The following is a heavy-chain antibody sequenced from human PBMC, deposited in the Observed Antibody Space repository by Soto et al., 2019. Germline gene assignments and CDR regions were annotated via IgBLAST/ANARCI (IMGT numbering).Heavy chain of an antibody. V-gene: IGHV3-48*02. CDR1: GFTFSSYG. Sequence: GGSLRLSCAASGFTFSSYGMNWVRQAPGKGLEWVSYISSSSTIYYADSVKGRFTISRDNAKNSLYLQMNSLRDEDTAVYYCAREPFEYDFWSGYHALFDYWGQGTLVTVSS. J-gene: IGHJ4*02. D-gene: IGHD3-3*01. CDR2: ISSSSTI. CDR3: AREPFEYDFWSGYHALFDY.